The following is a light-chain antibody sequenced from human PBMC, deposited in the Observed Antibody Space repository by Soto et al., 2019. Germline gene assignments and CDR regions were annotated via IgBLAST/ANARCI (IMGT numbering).Light chain of an antibody. Sequence: EVVLMQSPDTLSLSQGERVTLSCRASQTISSHYINWHQHKPGQAPSLLIFGASTRATGIPDRFSGSWSATDFSLTINSLQPEDFAVYYCQNFGDSPFTFGPGTKVDIK. CDR1: QTISSHY. J-gene: IGKJ3*01. CDR3: QNFGDSPFT. CDR2: GAS. V-gene: IGKV3-20*01.